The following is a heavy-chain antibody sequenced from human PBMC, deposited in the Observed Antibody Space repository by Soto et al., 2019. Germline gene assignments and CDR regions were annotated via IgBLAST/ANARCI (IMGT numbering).Heavy chain of an antibody. V-gene: IGHV3-15*07. CDR3: TTTAYYYGSDYFDY. CDR2: IKSKTDGGTT. Sequence: EVQLVESGGGLVKPGGSLRLSCAASGFTFSNAWMNWVRQAPGKGLEWVGRIKSKTDGGTTDYAAPVKGRFTISRDDLKNTLYLQMNSLKTEDTAVYYCTTTAYYYGSDYFDYWGQGTLVTVSS. J-gene: IGHJ4*02. D-gene: IGHD3-10*01. CDR1: GFTFSNAW.